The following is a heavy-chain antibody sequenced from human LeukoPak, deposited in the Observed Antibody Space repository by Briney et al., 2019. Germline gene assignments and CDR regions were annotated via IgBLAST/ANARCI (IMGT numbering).Heavy chain of an antibody. V-gene: IGHV3-23*01. CDR1: GFTFSSYA. CDR2: ISGSGGST. Sequence: PGGSLRLSCAASGFTFSSYAMSWVRQAPGKGLEWVSVISGSGGSTHYTDPVKGRFTISRDNSKNTLYLQMNSLRAEDTAVYYCTSLSDAIESLGTRNYWGQGTLVTVSS. J-gene: IGHJ4*02. D-gene: IGHD2-8*01. CDR3: TSLSDAIESLGTRNY.